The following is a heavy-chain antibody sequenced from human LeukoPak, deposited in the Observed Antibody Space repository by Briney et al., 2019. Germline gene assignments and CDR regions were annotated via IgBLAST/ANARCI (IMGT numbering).Heavy chain of an antibody. D-gene: IGHD5-24*01. CDR3: ARRRLGYYFDY. Sequence: SETLSLTCGVYGGSFSGYYWSWIRQPPGKGLEWIGETNPRGSTNYNPSLKSRVTLSADTSKNQFSLTLNSVTAADTAVYYCARRRLGYYFDYWGQGTLVTVSS. CDR1: GGSFSGYY. CDR2: TNPRGST. J-gene: IGHJ4*02. V-gene: IGHV4-34*01.